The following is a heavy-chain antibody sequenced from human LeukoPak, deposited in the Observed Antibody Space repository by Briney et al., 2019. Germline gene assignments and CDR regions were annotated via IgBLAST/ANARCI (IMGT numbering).Heavy chain of an antibody. CDR3: ARLQQWLDI. V-gene: IGHV4-59*08. D-gene: IGHD6-19*01. CDR2: IYYSGST. J-gene: IGHJ4*02. Sequence: SETLSLTCTVSGGSIGSYYWSWIRQPPGKGLEWIGYIYYSGSTNYNPSLKSRVTISVDTSKNQFSLKLSSVTAADTAVYYCARLQQWLDIWGQGTLVTVSS. CDR1: GGSIGSYY.